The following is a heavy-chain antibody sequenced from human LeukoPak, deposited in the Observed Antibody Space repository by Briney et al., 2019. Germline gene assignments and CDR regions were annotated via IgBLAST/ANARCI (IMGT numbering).Heavy chain of an antibody. CDR3: ARSVVVTATLRYHYGMDV. CDR1: GGSIRSYY. V-gene: IGHV4-59*01. Sequence: SETLSLTCTVSGGSIRSYYWNWIRQPPGKGLEWIGYIYDSGTTNYNPSLKSRVTMSVDSSKSQFSLKLTSVTAADTAVYYCARSVVVTATLRYHYGMDVWGQGTTVTVSS. CDR2: IYDSGTT. D-gene: IGHD2-21*02. J-gene: IGHJ6*02.